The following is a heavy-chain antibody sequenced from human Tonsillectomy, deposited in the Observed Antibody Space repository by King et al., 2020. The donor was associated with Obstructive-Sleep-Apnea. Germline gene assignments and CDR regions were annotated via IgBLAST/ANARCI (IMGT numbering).Heavy chain of an antibody. CDR3: ASPDGSGSHPPYYDY. V-gene: IGHV3-30*03. Sequence: VQLVESGGGVVQPGRSLRLSCAASGYTISNYGMHWVRQAPGKGLEWVAIILYDGSNTYYADSVKGRFTISRDNSKNTLYLQMNSLRSEDTAVYYCASPDGSGSHPPYYDYWGQGNLVTVSS. CDR2: ILYDGSNT. CDR1: GYTISNYG. D-gene: IGHD3-10*01. J-gene: IGHJ4*02.